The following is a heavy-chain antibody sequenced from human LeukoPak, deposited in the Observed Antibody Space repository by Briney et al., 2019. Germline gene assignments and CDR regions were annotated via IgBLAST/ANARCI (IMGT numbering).Heavy chain of an antibody. D-gene: IGHD3-16*01. J-gene: IGHJ4*02. CDR1: GFTFTTYG. CDR3: ARGYDGRK. CDR2: IRYEGSQK. V-gene: IGHV3-30*02. Sequence: GGSLRLSCAASGFTFTTYGMHWVRQAPGRGLEWVAFIRYEGSQKYYADSVQGRFTISRDNSKSMLYLQLSSLRTEDTAVYYCARGYDGRKWGQGTLVAVSS.